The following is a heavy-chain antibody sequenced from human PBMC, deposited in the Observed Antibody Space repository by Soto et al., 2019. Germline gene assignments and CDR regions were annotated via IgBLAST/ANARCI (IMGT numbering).Heavy chain of an antibody. J-gene: IGHJ3*02. CDR1: GYSFISYW. CDR3: ARIIGYCKNNDCSWTFDI. CDR2: LYPGDSTS. Sequence: GASLKISCKTSGYSFISYWVACVRQKPGKGLEWMGTLYPGDSTSTYSPSFQGQVTISGDKSISTSYLHLSSLKASDTAMYYCARIIGYCKNNDCSWTFDIWGQGTTVTVSS. V-gene: IGHV5-51*01. D-gene: IGHD2-2*03.